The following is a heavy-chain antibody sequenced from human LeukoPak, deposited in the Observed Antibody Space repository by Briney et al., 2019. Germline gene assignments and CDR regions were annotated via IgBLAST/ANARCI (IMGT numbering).Heavy chain of an antibody. Sequence: ASVKVSCKASGYTFTNNGISWVRQAPGQGLEWMAWISANNGETRYAQKFQGRVILTTDTSTTTAYMDLRNLRSDDTAVYYCARDACVSCGGDCCHDPWGQGTLVTVSS. J-gene: IGHJ5*02. CDR2: ISANNGET. CDR3: ARDACVSCGGDCCHDP. CDR1: GYTFTNNG. V-gene: IGHV1-18*01. D-gene: IGHD2-21*02.